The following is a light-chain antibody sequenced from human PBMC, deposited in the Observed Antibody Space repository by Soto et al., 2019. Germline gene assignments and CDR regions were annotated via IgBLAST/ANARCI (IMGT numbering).Light chain of an antibody. V-gene: IGLV6-57*04. CDR2: EDN. CDR1: SGSIASDY. J-gene: IGLJ2*01. CDR3: QSYERSTPGV. Sequence: NFMLTQPHSVSESPGRTVTISCTRSSGSIASDYVQWYQQRPGSAPITVIYEDNQRPSGVSDRFSGSIDSSSNSAALTISGLKTEDEADHYGQSYERSTPGVFGGGTKLTVL.